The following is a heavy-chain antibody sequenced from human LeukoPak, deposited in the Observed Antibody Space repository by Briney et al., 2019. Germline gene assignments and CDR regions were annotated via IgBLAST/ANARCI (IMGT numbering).Heavy chain of an antibody. V-gene: IGHV1-18*01. D-gene: IGHD3-10*01. CDR2: ISAYNGNT. J-gene: IGHJ3*02. CDR1: GYTFTSYG. CDR3: ARGGKIWFGELFDAFDI. Sequence: ASVKVSCKASGYTFTSYGISWVRQAPGQGLEWMGWISAYNGNTNYAQKLQSRVTMTTDTSTSTAYMEVRSLRSDDTAVYYCARGGKIWFGELFDAFDIWGQGTMVTVSS.